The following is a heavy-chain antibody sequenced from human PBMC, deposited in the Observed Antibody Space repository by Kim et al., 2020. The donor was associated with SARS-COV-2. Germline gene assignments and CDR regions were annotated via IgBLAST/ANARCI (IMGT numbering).Heavy chain of an antibody. CDR3: ARVAYSFGQSVADRWFDS. D-gene: IGHD5-18*01. J-gene: IGHJ5*01. CDR2: IYYTGRT. CDR1: GGSISKYY. Sequence: SETLSLTCTVSGGSISKYYWSWIRQPPGKTLEWMGNIYYTGRTYYNPSLKSRVTMSVDTSKNQFSLNLASVTTADTAIYFCARVAYSFGQSVADRWFDSWGQGILVTVSS. V-gene: IGHV4-59*01.